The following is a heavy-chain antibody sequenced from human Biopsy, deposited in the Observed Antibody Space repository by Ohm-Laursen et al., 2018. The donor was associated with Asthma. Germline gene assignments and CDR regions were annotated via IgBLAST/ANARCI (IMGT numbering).Heavy chain of an antibody. CDR1: GDAMSTSGSY. D-gene: IGHD6-25*01. J-gene: IGHJ2*01. CDR2: IYYSGRT. Sequence: SQTLSLTCIVSGDAMSTSGSYWGWIRQSPGKGLEWIGSIYYSGRTYYNPSLESRVTISADTSKNHFSLKVTSVTAADTAVYYCARAVSSGSYWYFDLWGRGDLVTASS. CDR3: ARAVSSGSYWYFDL. V-gene: IGHV4-39*02.